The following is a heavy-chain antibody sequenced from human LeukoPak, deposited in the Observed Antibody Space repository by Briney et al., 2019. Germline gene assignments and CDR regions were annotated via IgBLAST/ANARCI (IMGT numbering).Heavy chain of an antibody. D-gene: IGHD2-2*01. CDR3: ARGEVVVPAAAPRGYYYYYGMDV. V-gene: IGHV4-61*01. CDR1: GVSIRGSRYS. CDR2: IYYSGST. Sequence: SETLSLTCSVSGVSIRGSRYSWDWIRQSPGKGLEWIGYIYYSGSTNYNPSLKSRVTISVDTSKNQFSLKLSSVTAADTAVYYCARGEVVVPAAAPRGYYYYYGMDVWGRGTTVTVSS. J-gene: IGHJ6*02.